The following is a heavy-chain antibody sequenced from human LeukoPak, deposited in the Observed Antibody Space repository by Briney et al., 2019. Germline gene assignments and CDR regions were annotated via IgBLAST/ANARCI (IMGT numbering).Heavy chain of an antibody. J-gene: IGHJ3*02. CDR2: ISGSGGST. Sequence: GGSLRLSCTASGFTFGDYAMSWVRQAPGKGLEWVSAISGSGGSTYYADSVKGRFTISRDNSKNTLYLQMNSLRAEDTAVYYCAKEGTDYEGAFDIWGQGAMVTVSS. D-gene: IGHD4-17*01. CDR1: GFTFGDYA. V-gene: IGHV3-23*01. CDR3: AKEGTDYEGAFDI.